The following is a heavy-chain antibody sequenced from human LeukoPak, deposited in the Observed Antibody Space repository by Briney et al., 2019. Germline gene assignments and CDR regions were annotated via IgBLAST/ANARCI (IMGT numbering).Heavy chain of an antibody. J-gene: IGHJ3*02. CDR3: ARDYSWGRWLQPGDAFDI. CDR2: ISSSSSTI. D-gene: IGHD5-24*01. V-gene: IGHV3-48*01. Sequence: GGSLRLSCAASGFTFSSYSMNWVRQAPGKGLEWVSYISSSSSTIYYADSVKGRFTISRDNAKNSLYLQMNSLRAEDTAVYYCARDYSWGRWLQPGDAFDIWGQGTMVTVS. CDR1: GFTFSSYS.